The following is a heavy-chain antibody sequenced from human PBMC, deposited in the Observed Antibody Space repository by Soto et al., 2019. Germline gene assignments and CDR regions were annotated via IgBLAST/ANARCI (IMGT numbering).Heavy chain of an antibody. J-gene: IGHJ3*02. Sequence: GESLKISCKGSGYSFTSYCIGWVRQMPGKGLEWMGIIYPGDSDTRYSPSFQGQVTISADKSISTAYLQWSSLKASDTAMYYCARHSSYSSSSGAFDIWGQGTMVTVSS. V-gene: IGHV5-51*01. CDR1: GYSFTSYC. CDR3: ARHSSYSSSSGAFDI. D-gene: IGHD6-6*01. CDR2: IYPGDSDT.